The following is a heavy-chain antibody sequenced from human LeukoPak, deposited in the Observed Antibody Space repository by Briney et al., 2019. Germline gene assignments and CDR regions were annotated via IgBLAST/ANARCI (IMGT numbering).Heavy chain of an antibody. V-gene: IGHV1-69*13. J-gene: IGHJ6*03. CDR1: GGTISSYA. D-gene: IGHD1-1*01. CDR3: ASHPIGTTYYYYYMDV. CDR2: ITPIYGSV. Sequence: SVKASCKASGGTISSYAISGVRQPPEQGFEGLGGITPIYGSVKYAQNFQGRVTITADESTSTAYMELSSLRSEDTAVFYCASHPIGTTYYYYYMDVWGKGTTVIVSS.